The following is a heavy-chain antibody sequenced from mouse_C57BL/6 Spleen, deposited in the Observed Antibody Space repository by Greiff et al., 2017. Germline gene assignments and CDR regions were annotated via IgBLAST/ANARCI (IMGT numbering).Heavy chain of an antibody. CDR1: GYTFTSYW. CDR3: ATMVTTFDY. V-gene: IGHV1-69*01. D-gene: IGHD2-2*01. Sequence: QVQLQQPGAELVMPGASVKLSCKASGYTFTSYWMHWVKQRPGQGLEWIGEIDPSDSYTNYNQTFKGKSTLTVDKSSSTAYMQLSSLTSEDSAVYYCATMVTTFDYWGQGTTLTVSS. J-gene: IGHJ2*01. CDR2: IDPSDSYT.